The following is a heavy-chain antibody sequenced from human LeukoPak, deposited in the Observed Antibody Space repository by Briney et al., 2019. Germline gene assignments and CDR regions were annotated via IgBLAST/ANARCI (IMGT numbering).Heavy chain of an antibody. V-gene: IGHV3-53*01. Sequence: GGSLRLSCAASGFTVSTNYMTWVRQAPGKGLEWVSFIYSDGSTYYADSVKGRFTISRDNSKNTLYLQMNSLRAEDTAVYYCAREWRGSVDAFDIWGQETMVTVSS. D-gene: IGHD3-10*01. CDR1: GFTVSTNY. CDR2: IYSDGST. CDR3: AREWRGSVDAFDI. J-gene: IGHJ3*02.